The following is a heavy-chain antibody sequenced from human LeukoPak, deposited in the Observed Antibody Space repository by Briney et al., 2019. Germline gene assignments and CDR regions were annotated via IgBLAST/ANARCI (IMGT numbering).Heavy chain of an antibody. D-gene: IGHD2-15*01. J-gene: IGHJ4*02. Sequence: PGRSLRLSCAASGFTFSSYAMHWVRQAPGKGLEWVSAISGSGGSTYYADSVKGRFTISRDNSKNTLYLQMNSLRAEDTAVYYCAKDRDIVVVVAALDYWGQGTLVTVSS. V-gene: IGHV3-23*01. CDR2: ISGSGGST. CDR3: AKDRDIVVVVAALDY. CDR1: GFTFSSYA.